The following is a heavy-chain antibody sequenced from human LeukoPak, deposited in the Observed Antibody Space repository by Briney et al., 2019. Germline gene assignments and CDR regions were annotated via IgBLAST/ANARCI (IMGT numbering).Heavy chain of an antibody. CDR3: ARVSSYYDILTGYYNHWYFDL. Sequence: SETQSLTCTVSGGSISRYYWSWIRQPAGKGLEWIGRIYTSGNTNYNPSLKSRVTMSVDTSKNQFSLKLSSVTAADTAVYYCARVSSYYDILTGYYNHWYFDLWGRGTLVTVSS. CDR1: GGSISRYY. D-gene: IGHD3-9*01. V-gene: IGHV4-4*07. J-gene: IGHJ2*01. CDR2: IYTSGNT.